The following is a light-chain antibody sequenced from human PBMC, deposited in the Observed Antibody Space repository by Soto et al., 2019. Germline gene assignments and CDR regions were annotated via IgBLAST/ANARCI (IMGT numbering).Light chain of an antibody. CDR2: GAS. CDR3: QQYGSSPRT. V-gene: IGKV3-20*01. J-gene: IGKJ1*01. Sequence: EIVVTQAPGTLSLSPVERATLSWSASQSVSSSYLAWYQQKPGQAPRLLIYGASSRATGIPDRFSGSGSGTDFTLTISRLEPEDFAVYYCQQYGSSPRTFGQGTKV. CDR1: QSVSSSY.